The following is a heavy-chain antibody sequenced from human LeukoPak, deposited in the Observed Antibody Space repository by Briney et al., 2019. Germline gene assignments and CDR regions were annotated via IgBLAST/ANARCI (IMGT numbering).Heavy chain of an antibody. Sequence: SETLSLTCTVSGGSISSYYWSWIRQPPGKGLEWIGYIYDSGSTNYNPSLKSRVTISVDTSKNQVSLKLSSVTAADTAVYYCASPPGTELGAYYFDYWGQGTLVTVSS. J-gene: IGHJ4*02. D-gene: IGHD1-26*01. V-gene: IGHV4-59*08. CDR3: ASPPGTELGAYYFDY. CDR1: GGSISSYY. CDR2: IYDSGST.